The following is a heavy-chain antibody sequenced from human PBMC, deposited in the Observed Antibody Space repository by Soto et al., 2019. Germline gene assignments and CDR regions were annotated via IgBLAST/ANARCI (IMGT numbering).Heavy chain of an antibody. CDR3: ARRDFDSSGYSQAFDF. J-gene: IGHJ4*02. CDR1: GYSFTNYW. Sequence: GESLKISCQTSGYSFTNYWLGWVRQLPGKAPEYMGVIFPGDSDTKYSPPFQGQVTISVDKSINTAYLQWSSLKASDTAMYYCARRDFDSSGYSQAFDFWGQGTSVTVSS. CDR2: IFPGDSDT. D-gene: IGHD3-22*01. V-gene: IGHV5-51*01.